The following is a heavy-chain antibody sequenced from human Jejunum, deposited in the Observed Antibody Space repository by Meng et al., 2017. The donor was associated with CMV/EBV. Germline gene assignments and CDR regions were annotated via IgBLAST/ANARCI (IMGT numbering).Heavy chain of an antibody. CDR2: IYSNEST. D-gene: IGHD3-10*01. J-gene: IGHJ6*02. CDR1: GSINTYY. CDR3: ARDSTSRGYYYYGMNV. Sequence: GSINTYYWNWIRQPPGKGLEYIGYIYSNESTNSNPSLKSRVTISVDTSKNQFSLKLSSVTAADTAVYYCARDSTSRGYYYYGMNVWGQGTTVTVSS. V-gene: IGHV4-59*01.